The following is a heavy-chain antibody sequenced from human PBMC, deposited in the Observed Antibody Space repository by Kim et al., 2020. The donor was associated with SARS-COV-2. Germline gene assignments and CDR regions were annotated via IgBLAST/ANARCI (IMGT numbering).Heavy chain of an antibody. D-gene: IGHD3-9*01. CDR3: SRAGGLTYYYGMDV. CDR2: ISSSSSYI. Sequence: GGSLRLSCAASGFTFSSYSMNWVRQAPGKGLEWVSSISSSSSYIYYADSVKGRFTISRDNAKNSLYLQMNSLRAEDTAVYYCSRAGGLTYYYGMDVWGQETTVTVSS. J-gene: IGHJ6*02. V-gene: IGHV3-21*01. CDR1: GFTFSSYS.